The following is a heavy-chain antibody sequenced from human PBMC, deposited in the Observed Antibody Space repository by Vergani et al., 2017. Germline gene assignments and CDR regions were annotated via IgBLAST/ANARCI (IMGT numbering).Heavy chain of an antibody. CDR2: ISSNGGST. Sequence: EVQLVESGGGLVQPGGSLRLSCSASGFTFSSYAMHWVRQAPGKGLEYVSAISSNGGSTYYADSAKGRFTISRDNSKNTLYLQMSSLRAEDTAVYYCVKAFGSGYSGDIWGQGTMVTVSS. CDR3: VKAFGSGYSGDI. CDR1: GFTFSSYA. V-gene: IGHV3-64D*06. D-gene: IGHD5-12*01. J-gene: IGHJ3*02.